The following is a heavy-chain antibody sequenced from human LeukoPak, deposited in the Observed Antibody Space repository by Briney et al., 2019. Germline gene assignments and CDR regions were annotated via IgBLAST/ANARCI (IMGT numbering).Heavy chain of an antibody. CDR2: IYTSGST. V-gene: IGHV4-4*07. D-gene: IGHD4-23*01. Sequence: SETLSLTCTVSGGSISGYYWSWIRPPAGKGLEWIGRIYTSGSTNYNPTLKSRASMSVDTSKNQFSLKLSSVTAADTAVYYCARLSSETVGYYYYGMDVWGQGTTVTVSS. CDR3: ARLSSETVGYYYYGMDV. J-gene: IGHJ6*02. CDR1: GGSISGYY.